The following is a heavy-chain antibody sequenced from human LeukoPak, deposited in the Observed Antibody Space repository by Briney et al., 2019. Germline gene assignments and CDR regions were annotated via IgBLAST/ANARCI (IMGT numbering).Heavy chain of an antibody. CDR1: GFTFSSYW. CDR3: ARSLGVDTNRAFDI. J-gene: IGHJ3*02. Sequence: PGGSLRLSCAASGFTFSSYWMSWVRQAPGKGLERVANIKQDGSEKYYVDSVKGRFTISRDNAKNSLYLQMNSLRAEDTAVYYCARSLGVDTNRAFDIWGQGTMVTVSS. V-gene: IGHV3-7*03. CDR2: IKQDGSEK. D-gene: IGHD5-18*01.